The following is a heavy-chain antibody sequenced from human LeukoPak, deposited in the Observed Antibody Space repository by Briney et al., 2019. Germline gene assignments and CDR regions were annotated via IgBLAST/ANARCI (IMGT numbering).Heavy chain of an antibody. Sequence: SETLSLTCTVSGGSISSYYWSWIRQPPGKGLEWIGYIYYSGSTNYNPSLKSRVTISVDTSKNQFSLKLSSVTAADTAVYYCARDRAGDLDYFDYWGQGTLVTVSS. V-gene: IGHV4-59*01. CDR1: GGSISSYY. D-gene: IGHD7-27*01. CDR3: ARDRAGDLDYFDY. J-gene: IGHJ4*02. CDR2: IYYSGST.